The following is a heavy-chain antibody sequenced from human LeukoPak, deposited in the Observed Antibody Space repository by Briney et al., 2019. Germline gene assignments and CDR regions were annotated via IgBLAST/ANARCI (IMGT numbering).Heavy chain of an antibody. CDR2: ISGSGGST. CDR1: GFTFSSYA. J-gene: IGHJ6*03. CDR3: AKGSKAVLFTRDHCMDV. V-gene: IGHV3-23*01. D-gene: IGHD6-19*01. Sequence: GGSLRLSCAASGFTFSSYAMSWVRQAPGKGLEWVSAISGSGGSTYYADSVKGRFTISRDNSKNTLYLQMNSLRAEDTAMYYCAKGSKAVLFTRDHCMDVWGKGTTVTISS.